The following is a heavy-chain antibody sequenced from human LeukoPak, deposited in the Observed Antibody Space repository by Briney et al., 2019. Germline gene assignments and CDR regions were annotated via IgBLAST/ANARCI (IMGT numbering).Heavy chain of an antibody. CDR2: ISSSSSYI. CDR1: GFTFSSYS. Sequence: PGGSLRLSCAASGFTFSSYSMNWVRQAPGKGLEWVSSISSSSSYICYADSVKGRFTISRDNAKNSLYLQMNSLRSEDTAVYYCARGVEMATIPEFGAFDIWGQGTMVTVSS. D-gene: IGHD5-24*01. CDR3: ARGVEMATIPEFGAFDI. V-gene: IGHV3-21*04. J-gene: IGHJ3*02.